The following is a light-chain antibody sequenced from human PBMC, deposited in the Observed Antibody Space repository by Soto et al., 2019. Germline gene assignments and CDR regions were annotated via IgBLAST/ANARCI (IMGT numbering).Light chain of an antibody. Sequence: DTPMTQSPSTLSASVGDRVTITCRASQSVGNWLAWYQQKPGKAPKLLIYRASSLESGVPSRFSGSGSGTEFTLTISSLQPDDFATYYCQQYNSYPGTFGQGTKVEIK. CDR2: RAS. J-gene: IGKJ1*01. CDR1: QSVGNW. CDR3: QQYNSYPGT. V-gene: IGKV1-5*03.